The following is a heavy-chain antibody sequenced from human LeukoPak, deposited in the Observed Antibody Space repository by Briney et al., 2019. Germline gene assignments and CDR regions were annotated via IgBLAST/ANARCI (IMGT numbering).Heavy chain of an antibody. V-gene: IGHV4-39*01. Sequence: AETLSLTCTVSGGSISSSSYYWGWIRQPPGKGLEWIGSIYYRGNTYYNPSLKSRVTISVDTSKNQFSLKLSSVTAADTAVYYCARLWGSGATPDHWGQGTLVTVSS. CDR2: IYYRGNT. J-gene: IGHJ5*02. D-gene: IGHD1-26*01. CDR3: ARLWGSGATPDH. CDR1: GGSISSSSYY.